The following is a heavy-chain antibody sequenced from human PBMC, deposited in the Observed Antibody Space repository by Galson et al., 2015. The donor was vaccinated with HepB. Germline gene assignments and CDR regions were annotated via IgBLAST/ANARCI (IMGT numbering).Heavy chain of an antibody. CDR2: FDPEDGET. J-gene: IGHJ3*02. CDR3: ATDPGAWGLLGGGAFDI. Sequence: SVKVSCKVSGYTLTELSMHWVRQAPGKGLEWMGGFDPEDGETIYAQKFQGRVTMTEDTSTDAAYMELSSLRSEDTAVYYCATDPGAWGLLGGGAFDIWGQRTMVTVSS. D-gene: IGHD1-26*01. V-gene: IGHV1-24*01. CDR1: GYTLTELS.